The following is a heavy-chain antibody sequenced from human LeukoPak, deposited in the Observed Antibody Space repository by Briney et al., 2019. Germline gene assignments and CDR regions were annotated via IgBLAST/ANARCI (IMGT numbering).Heavy chain of an antibody. CDR3: ARARDGYNPKYFQH. J-gene: IGHJ1*01. D-gene: IGHD5-24*01. CDR1: GLTFSSYW. Sequence: QPGDSLTLSCAASGLTFSSYWLSWLRQAPGKGLAWVANIKQDGSEKYHVDSVKGRFTISRDNAKNSLYLQMNSLRAEDTAVYYCARARDGYNPKYFQHWGQGTLVTVSS. V-gene: IGHV3-7*04. CDR2: IKQDGSEK.